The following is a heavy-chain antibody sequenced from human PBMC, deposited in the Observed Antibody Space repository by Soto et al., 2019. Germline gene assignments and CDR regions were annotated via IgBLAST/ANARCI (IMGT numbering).Heavy chain of an antibody. CDR3: AREGGIVGATAADY. V-gene: IGHV4-31*03. CDR1: GGSISSGGYY. D-gene: IGHD1-26*01. Sequence: QVQLQESGPGLVKPSQTLSLTCTVSGGSISSGGYYWSWIRQHPGKGLEWIGYIYYSGSTYYNPSLKSRVTISVDTSKNHFSLKQSSVTAADTAVYYCAREGGIVGATAADYWGQGTLVTVSS. J-gene: IGHJ4*02. CDR2: IYYSGST.